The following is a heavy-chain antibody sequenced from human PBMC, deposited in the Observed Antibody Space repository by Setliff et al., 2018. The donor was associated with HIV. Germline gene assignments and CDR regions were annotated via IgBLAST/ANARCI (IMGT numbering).Heavy chain of an antibody. CDR2: IYHSGSA. Sequence: SETLSLTCGVSSYSISGGYYWGWIRQPPGKGLEWIGSIYHSGSAYHNPSLKSRVTISVDTSKNQFSLKMSSLTAADTAVYYCARHGGITGTTDAFDIWGQGTMVTVSS. CDR1: SYSISGGYY. CDR3: ARHGGITGTTDAFDI. V-gene: IGHV4-38-2*01. D-gene: IGHD1-7*01. J-gene: IGHJ3*02.